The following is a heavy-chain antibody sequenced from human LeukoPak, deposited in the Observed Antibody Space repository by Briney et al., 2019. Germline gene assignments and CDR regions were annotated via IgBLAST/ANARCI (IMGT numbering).Heavy chain of an antibody. CDR2: ISWDGGST. Sequence: GGSLRLSCAASGFTFDDYAMHWVRQAPGKGLEWVSLISWDGGSTYYGDSVKGRFTISRDNSKNSLYLQMNSLRAEDTVLYYCAKDRLATIRGTAFDIWGQGTMVTVSS. CDR3: AKDRLATIRGTAFDI. D-gene: IGHD5-24*01. J-gene: IGHJ3*02. CDR1: GFTFDDYA. V-gene: IGHV3-43D*03.